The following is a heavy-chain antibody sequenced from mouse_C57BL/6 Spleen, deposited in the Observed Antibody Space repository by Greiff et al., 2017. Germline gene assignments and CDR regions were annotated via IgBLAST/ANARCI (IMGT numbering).Heavy chain of an antibody. J-gene: IGHJ4*01. D-gene: IGHD1-1*01. V-gene: IGHV1-54*01. CDR1: GYAFTNYL. CDR3: ASRDYGSSYGYAMDY. CDR2: INPGDGGT. Sequence: VQLQQSGAELVRPGTSVKVSCKASGYAFTNYLIEWVKQRPGQGLEWIGVINPGDGGTNYNAKFKGKATLPADNSSSTAYMPLSSLTSADSAVYFCASRDYGSSYGYAMDYWGQGTSVTVSS.